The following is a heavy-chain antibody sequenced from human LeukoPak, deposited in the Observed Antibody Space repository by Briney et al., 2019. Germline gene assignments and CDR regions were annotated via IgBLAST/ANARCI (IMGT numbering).Heavy chain of an antibody. CDR3: ARDLWNYDILTGPIYYYYYMDV. D-gene: IGHD3-9*01. Sequence: ASVKVSCKASGYSFTNYAMNWVRQAPGQGLEWMGWINTNTGNPTYAQGFTGRFVFSLDTSVSTAYLQISSLKAEDTAVYYCARDLWNYDILTGPIYYYYYMDVWGKGTTVTVSS. CDR1: GYSFTNYA. CDR2: INTNTGNP. V-gene: IGHV7-4-1*02. J-gene: IGHJ6*03.